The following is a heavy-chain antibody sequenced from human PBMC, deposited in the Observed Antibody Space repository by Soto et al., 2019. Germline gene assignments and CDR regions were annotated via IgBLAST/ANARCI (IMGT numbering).Heavy chain of an antibody. V-gene: IGHV1-8*01. CDR1: GYTFTGYD. CDR3: ATTARYNWKYHDAFDI. J-gene: IGHJ3*02. Sequence: ASVKVSCKASGYTFTGYDINWVRQATGQGLEWMGWMNPNSGNTGYAQKFQGRVTMTRNTSISTAYMELSSLRSEDTAVYYCATTARYNWKYHDAFDIWGQGTMVTVSS. CDR2: MNPNSGNT. D-gene: IGHD1-1*01.